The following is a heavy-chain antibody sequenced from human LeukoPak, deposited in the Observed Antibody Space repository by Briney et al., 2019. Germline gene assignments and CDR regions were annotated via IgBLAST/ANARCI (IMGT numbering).Heavy chain of an antibody. CDR2: INPNSGGT. CDR3: ARDLGYSSSWPYNWFDP. Sequence: ASVKVSCKASGYTFTGYYMHWVRQAPGQGLEWMGWINPNSGGTNYAQKFQGRVTMARDTSISTAYMELSRLRSDDTAVYYCARDLGYSSSWPYNWFDPWGQGTLVTVSS. J-gene: IGHJ5*02. V-gene: IGHV1-2*02. D-gene: IGHD6-13*01. CDR1: GYTFTGYY.